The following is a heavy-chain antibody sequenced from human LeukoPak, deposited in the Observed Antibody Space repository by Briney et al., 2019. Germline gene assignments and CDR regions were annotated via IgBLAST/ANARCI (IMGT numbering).Heavy chain of an antibody. CDR1: GYTFTSYG. CDR2: IIPIFGTA. V-gene: IGHV1-69*13. D-gene: IGHD3/OR15-3a*01. J-gene: IGHJ4*02. CDR3: ARMASDHLISVPDY. Sequence: SVNVSCKASGYTFTSYGISWVRQAPGQGLEWMGGIIPIFGTANYAQKFQGRVTITADESTSTAYMELSSLRSEDTAVYYCARMASDHLISVPDYWGQGTLVTVSS.